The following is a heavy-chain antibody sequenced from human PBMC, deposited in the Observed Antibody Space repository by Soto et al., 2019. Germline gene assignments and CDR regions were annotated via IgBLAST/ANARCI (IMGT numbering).Heavy chain of an antibody. V-gene: IGHV1-69*08. J-gene: IGHJ4*02. Sequence: QVQLVQSGAEVKKPGSSVKVSCKASGGTFSSYTISWVRQAPGQGLEWMGRIIPILGITNYAQKFLGRVTITADKYTSTAYMELSSLRSEDTAMYYCAKDLTLDIAYWGQGTLVTVSS. D-gene: IGHD2-21*02. CDR2: IIPILGIT. CDR1: GGTFSSYT. CDR3: AKDLTLDIAY.